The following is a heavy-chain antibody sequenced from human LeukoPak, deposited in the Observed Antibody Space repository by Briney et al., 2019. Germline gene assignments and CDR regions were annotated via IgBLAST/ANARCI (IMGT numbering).Heavy chain of an antibody. J-gene: IGHJ4*02. CDR1: GFTFSNAW. CDR2: IKSKTDGGTT. Sequence: PGGSLRLSCAASGFTFSNAWMSWVRQAPGKGLEWVGGIKSKTDGGTTDYAAPVKGRFTISRDDSKNTLYLQMNSLKTEDTAVYYCTTDQGLYGSALWGQGTLVTVSS. CDR3: TTDQGLYGSAL. D-gene: IGHD3-10*01. V-gene: IGHV3-15*01.